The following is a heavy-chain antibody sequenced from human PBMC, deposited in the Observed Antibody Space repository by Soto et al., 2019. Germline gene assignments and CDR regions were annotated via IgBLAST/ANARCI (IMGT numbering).Heavy chain of an antibody. J-gene: IGHJ4*02. V-gene: IGHV3-23*01. CDR2: IDGSGAGA. CDR3: AKGDILTGSKEGWDY. Sequence: EVQLLESGGGLVQPGGSLRLSCAASGFTFRSYAMSWVRQAPGRGLECVSSIDGSGAGAYYADSVKGRFTISRDNSKNTLDPQMNSLRAEDTAVYYCAKGDILTGSKEGWDYWGQGTLVTVSS. D-gene: IGHD3-9*01. CDR1: GFTFRSYA.